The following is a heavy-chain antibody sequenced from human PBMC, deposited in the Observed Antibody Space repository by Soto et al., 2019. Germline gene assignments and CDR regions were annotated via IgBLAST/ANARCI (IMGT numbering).Heavy chain of an antibody. D-gene: IGHD3-22*01. J-gene: IGHJ6*02. V-gene: IGHV3-11*01. CDR2: ISSSGSTI. CDR1: GFTFSDYY. CDR3: ARDTYDSSGYYCMDV. Sequence: GGSLSLSYAASGFTFSDYYMSWIRQAPGKGLEWVSYISSSGSTIYYADSVKGRFTISRDNAKNSLYLQMNSLRAEDTAVYYCARDTYDSSGYYCMDVWGQGTTVTV.